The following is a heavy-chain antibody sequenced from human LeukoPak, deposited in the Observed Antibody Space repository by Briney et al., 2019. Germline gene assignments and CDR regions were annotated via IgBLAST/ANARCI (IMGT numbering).Heavy chain of an antibody. V-gene: IGHV3-48*03. D-gene: IGHD6-13*01. CDR1: GFTFSSYE. J-gene: IGHJ6*02. Sequence: GGSLRLSRAASGFTFSSYEMNWVRQAPGKGLEWVSYISSSGSTIYYADSVKGRFTISRDNAKNSLYLQMNSLRAEDTAVYYCARDVSSSWYFNYGMDVWGQGTTVTVSS. CDR2: ISSSGSTI. CDR3: ARDVSSSWYFNYGMDV.